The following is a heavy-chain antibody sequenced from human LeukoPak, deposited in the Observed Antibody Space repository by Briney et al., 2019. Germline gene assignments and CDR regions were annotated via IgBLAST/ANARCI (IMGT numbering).Heavy chain of an antibody. CDR1: GFTFSSYA. D-gene: IGHD2-2*01. Sequence: GGSLRLSCAASGFTFSSYAMSWVRQAPGKGLEWVSGISGSGDSTYYADSVKGRFTISRDNSKNTLYLQMNSLRAEDTAVYYCAKSGPYCSSTSCNYFDYWGQGTLVTVSS. CDR2: ISGSGDST. CDR3: AKSGPYCSSTSCNYFDY. V-gene: IGHV3-23*01. J-gene: IGHJ4*02.